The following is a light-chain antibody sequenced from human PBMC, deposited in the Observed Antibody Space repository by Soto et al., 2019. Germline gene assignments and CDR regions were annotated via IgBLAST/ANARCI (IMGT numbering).Light chain of an antibody. Sequence: QPVLTQSPSASASLGASVKLTCTLSSGHSSYAIAWHQQQPEKGPRYLMKLSSDGSHSKGDGIPDRFSGSSSGAERYLTIPGLQSEDEADYYCQTWDTGARVVFGGGTKLTVL. CDR3: QTWDTGARVV. CDR1: SGHSSYA. V-gene: IGLV4-69*01. CDR2: LSSDGSH. J-gene: IGLJ2*01.